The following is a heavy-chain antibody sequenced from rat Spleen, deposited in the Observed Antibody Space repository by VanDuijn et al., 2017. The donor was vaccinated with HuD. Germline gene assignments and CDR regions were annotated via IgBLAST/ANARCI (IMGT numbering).Heavy chain of an antibody. CDR2: ITNIGGTI. CDR3: ARHEQLEFDY. Sequence: EVQLVESGGGLVQPGRSLKLSCVASGFTFSEYWMTWIRQAPGKGLEWVASITNIGGTIYYADSVKGRFTMSRDIAQNTLYLQMDSLRSEDTATYYCARHEQLEFDYWGQGTLVTVSS. V-gene: IGHV5-31*01. D-gene: IGHD1-10*01. CDR1: GFTFSEYW. J-gene: IGHJ3*01.